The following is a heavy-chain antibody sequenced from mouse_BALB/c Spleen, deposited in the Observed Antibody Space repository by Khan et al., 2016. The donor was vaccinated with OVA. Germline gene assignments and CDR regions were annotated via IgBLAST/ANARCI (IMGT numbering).Heavy chain of an antibody. CDR1: GYTFKNYG. D-gene: IGHD2-10*01. V-gene: IGHV9-3-1*01. CDR2: IYTYTGEP. CDR3: ARPPYFSYAMDY. J-gene: IGHJ4*01. Sequence: QIQLLQSGPELKKPGETVKISCKASGYTFKNYGMNWVKQAPGKGLKWMGWIYTYTGEPTYDDDFKGRFAFSLETSASTAYLQINNLTHEDTATYVCARPPYFSYAMDYWGQGTSVTVSA.